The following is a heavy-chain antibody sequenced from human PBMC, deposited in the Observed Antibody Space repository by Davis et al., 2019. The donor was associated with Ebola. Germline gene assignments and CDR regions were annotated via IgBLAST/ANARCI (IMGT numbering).Heavy chain of an antibody. V-gene: IGHV3-23*01. CDR2: ISSTGGTT. CDR1: GFTFSSYA. CDR3: ARDLGSGTFYAWDN. J-gene: IGHJ4*02. D-gene: IGHD3-10*01. Sequence: GESLKISCAASGFTFSSYAMHWVRQAPGKGLEWVSAISSTGGTTHYADSVKGRFTISRDNSKKTMYLQMNSLRGEDTAVYYCARDLGSGTFYAWDNWGQGTLVTVSS.